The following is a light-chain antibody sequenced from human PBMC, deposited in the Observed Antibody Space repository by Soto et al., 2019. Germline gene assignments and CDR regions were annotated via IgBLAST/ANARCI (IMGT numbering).Light chain of an antibody. CDR1: SSNIGSNY. CDR3: AAWDDSLSGGV. J-gene: IGLJ3*02. Sequence: QSVLPQPPSASGTPGQRVTISCSGSSSNIGSNYVYWYQQLPGTAPKLLIYSNNQRPSGVPDRFSGSKSGTSASLAISGLRSEDEADYYCAAWDDSLSGGVFGGGTKLTVL. V-gene: IGLV1-47*02. CDR2: SNN.